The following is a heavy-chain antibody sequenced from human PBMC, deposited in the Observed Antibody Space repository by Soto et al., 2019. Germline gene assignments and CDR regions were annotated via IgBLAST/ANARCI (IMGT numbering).Heavy chain of an antibody. CDR3: ASQVGTDDSVNCYSDV. Sequence: SETLSLTCTVSGGSISSYYWSWIRQPPGKGLEWIGYIYYSGGTNYNPSLKSRVTISVDTSKNQFSLKLSSVTAADTAVYYCASQVGTDDSVNCYSDVWGCVSLVTVCS. V-gene: IGHV4-59*08. J-gene: IGHJ2*01. CDR1: GGSISSYY. D-gene: IGHD3-16*01. CDR2: IYYSGGT.